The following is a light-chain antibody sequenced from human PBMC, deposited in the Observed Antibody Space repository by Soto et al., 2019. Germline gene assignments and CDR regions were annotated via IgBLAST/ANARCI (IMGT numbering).Light chain of an antibody. CDR2: GAS. Sequence: EIVLTQSAGTLSLSPGERATLSWRASQSVSNNYVARYHQIPGQAPRLLIYGASNRPTGIPDRFSGSGSGTDCPLTISRLEPEDFAVYYCQQYGSSDTFGQGTKVEI. CDR3: QQYGSSDT. V-gene: IGKV3-20*01. CDR1: QSVSNNY. J-gene: IGKJ1*01.